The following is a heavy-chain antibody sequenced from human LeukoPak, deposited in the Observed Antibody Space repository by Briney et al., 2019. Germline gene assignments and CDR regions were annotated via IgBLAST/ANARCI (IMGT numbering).Heavy chain of an antibody. CDR2: IYKDGST. D-gene: IGHD3-22*01. CDR1: GFTVSHEY. CDR3: AKIVVITGTDYFDY. J-gene: IGHJ4*02. V-gene: IGHV3-53*01. Sequence: GGSLRLSCAVSGFTVSHEYLTWVRQAPGKGLEWLSVIYKDGSTYYADSVKGRFTISRDNSKNTVYLQMNSLRVEDTAVYYCAKIVVITGTDYFDYWGQGTLVTVSS.